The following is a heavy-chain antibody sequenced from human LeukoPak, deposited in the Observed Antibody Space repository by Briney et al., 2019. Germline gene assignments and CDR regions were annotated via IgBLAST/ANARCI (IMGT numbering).Heavy chain of an antibody. Sequence: PSETLSLTCAVYGGSFSGYYWSWIRQPPGKGLEWIGEINHSGSTNYNPSLKSRVTISVDTSKNQFSLKLSSVTAADTAVYYCARAVWNDVTPFDYWGQGTLVTVSS. J-gene: IGHJ4*02. V-gene: IGHV4-34*09. CDR2: INHSGST. CDR3: ARAVWNDVTPFDY. D-gene: IGHD1-1*01. CDR1: GGSFSGYY.